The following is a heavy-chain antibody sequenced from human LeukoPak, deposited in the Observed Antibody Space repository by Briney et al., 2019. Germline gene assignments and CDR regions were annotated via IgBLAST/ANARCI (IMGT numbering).Heavy chain of an antibody. J-gene: IGHJ4*02. CDR1: GGSISSSSYY. CDR2: IYYSGST. D-gene: IGHD6-6*01. V-gene: IGHV4-39*07. Sequence: SETLSLTCTVSGGSISSSSYYWGWIRQPPGKGLEWIGSIYYSGSTYYNPSLKSRVTISVDTSKNQFSLKLSSVTAADTAVYCCARGLLGRQLGFGIWGQGTLVTVSS. CDR3: ARGLLGRQLGFGI.